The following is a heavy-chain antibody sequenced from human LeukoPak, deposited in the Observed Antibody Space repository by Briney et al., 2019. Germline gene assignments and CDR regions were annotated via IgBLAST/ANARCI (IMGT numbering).Heavy chain of an antibody. V-gene: IGHV4-59*08. CDR3: ARHYNWNDGRYFDY. J-gene: IGHJ4*02. Sequence: SETLSLTCTVSGGSISSYYWSWIRQPPGKGLEWIGYIYYSGSTNYNPSLKSRVTISVDTSKNQFSLKLSSVTAADTAVYYCARHYNWNDGRYFDYWGQGTLVTVSS. CDR1: GGSISSYY. CDR2: IYYSGST. D-gene: IGHD1-20*01.